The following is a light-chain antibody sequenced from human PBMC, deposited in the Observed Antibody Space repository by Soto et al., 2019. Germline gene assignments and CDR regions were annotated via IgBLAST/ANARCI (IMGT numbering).Light chain of an antibody. J-gene: IGKJ2*03. CDR3: QQYGNSPRYS. Sequence: EIVLTQSPGTLSLSLGERATLSCRASQSVTSNYFAWYQQKPGQAPRLLIYATSNRATRIPDRFSGSGSVTDFTRTISRLEPEDFAVYYCQQYGNSPRYSFGQGTKVEIK. CDR2: ATS. V-gene: IGKV3-20*01. CDR1: QSVTSNY.